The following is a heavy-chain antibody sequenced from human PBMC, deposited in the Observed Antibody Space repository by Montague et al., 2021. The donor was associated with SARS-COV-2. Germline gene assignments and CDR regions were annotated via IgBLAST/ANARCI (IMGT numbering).Heavy chain of an antibody. CDR2: INHSGST. D-gene: IGHD6-19*01. V-gene: IGHV4-34*01. Sequence: SETLSLTCAVYGGSFSGYYWNWIRQPPGKGLEWIGEINHSGSTNYNPSLKSRVTMSVDTSKNQVSLKLNSVTAADTAVYYCTRVRQWLLAFDYWGQGTLVTVSS. CDR3: TRVRQWLLAFDY. CDR1: GGSFSGYY. J-gene: IGHJ4*02.